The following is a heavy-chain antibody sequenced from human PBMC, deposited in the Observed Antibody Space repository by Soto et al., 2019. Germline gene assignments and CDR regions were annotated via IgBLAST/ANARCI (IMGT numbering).Heavy chain of an antibody. CDR3: AKAYSSGWRHDHYYMDV. J-gene: IGHJ6*03. Sequence: SETLSLTCTVSGGSISSYYWSWIRQPPGKGLEWIGYIYYSGSTNYNPSLKSRVTISVDTSKNQFSLKLSSVTAADTAVYYCAKAYSSGWRHDHYYMDVWGKGTTVSVSS. V-gene: IGHV4-59*01. D-gene: IGHD6-19*01. CDR2: IYYSGST. CDR1: GGSISSYY.